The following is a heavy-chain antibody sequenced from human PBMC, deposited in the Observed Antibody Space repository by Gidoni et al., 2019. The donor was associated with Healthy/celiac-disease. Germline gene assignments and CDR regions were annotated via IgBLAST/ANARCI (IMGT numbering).Heavy chain of an antibody. CDR2: IYYSGST. CDR3: ARDYSGSYLDDAFDI. D-gene: IGHD1-26*01. CDR1: GGSISSSSYY. Sequence: QLQLQESGPGLVKPSETLSPTCTVSGGSISSSSYYWGWIRQPPGKGLEWIGSIYYSGSTYYNPSLKSQVTISVDTSKNQFSLKLSSVTAADTAVYYCARDYSGSYLDDAFDIWGQGTMVTVSS. V-gene: IGHV4-39*07. J-gene: IGHJ3*02.